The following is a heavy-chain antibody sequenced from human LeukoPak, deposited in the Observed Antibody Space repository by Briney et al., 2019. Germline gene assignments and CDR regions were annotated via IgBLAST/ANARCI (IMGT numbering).Heavy chain of an antibody. D-gene: IGHD6-19*01. CDR1: GYTFTSYG. V-gene: IGHV1-18*01. CDR2: ISAYNGNT. Sequence: GASVKVSCEASGYTFTSYGISWVRQAPGQGLEWMGWISAYNGNTNYAQKLQGRVTMTTDTSTSTAYMELRSLRSDDTAVYYCARDISGWYLPGPGPQVYWGQETLVTVSP. J-gene: IGHJ4*02. CDR3: ARDISGWYLPGPGPQVY.